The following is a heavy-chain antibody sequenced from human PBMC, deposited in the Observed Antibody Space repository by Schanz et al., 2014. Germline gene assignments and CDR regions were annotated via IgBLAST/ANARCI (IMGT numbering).Heavy chain of an antibody. J-gene: IGHJ4*02. CDR3: AKYRGYYRVSGSYRELEY. V-gene: IGHV3-23*01. CDR2: ISSGGGST. CDR1: GFTFSSYA. D-gene: IGHD3-10*01. Sequence: DVHLLESGGGLVQPGGSLRLSCAASGFTFSSYAMSWVRQAPGKGLEWVSSISSGGGSTYYADSVKGRFTISRDNAKNTLYLQMNSLSAEDTAVYYCAKYRGYYRVSGSYRELEYWGQGTLVTVSS.